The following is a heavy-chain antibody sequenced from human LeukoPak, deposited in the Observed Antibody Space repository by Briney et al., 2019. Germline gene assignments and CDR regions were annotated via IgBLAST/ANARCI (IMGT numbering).Heavy chain of an antibody. J-gene: IGHJ5*02. D-gene: IGHD2-2*03. V-gene: IGHV3-30*03. CDR1: GFTFSSYG. CDR3: ARDLDIVVVPASWFYP. CDR2: ISYDGSNK. Sequence: GGSLRLSCAASGFTFSSYGMHWVRQAPGKGLEWVAVISYDGSNKYYADSVKGRFTISRDNSKNTLYLQMNSLRAEDTAVYYCARDLDIVVVPASWFYPWGQGTLVTVSS.